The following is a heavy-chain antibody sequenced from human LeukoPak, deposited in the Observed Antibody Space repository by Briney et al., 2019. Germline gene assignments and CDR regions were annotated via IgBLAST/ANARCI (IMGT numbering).Heavy chain of an antibody. CDR2: IRYDGSNK. CDR3: ASYNSPIFDY. V-gene: IGHV3-30*02. Sequence: GGSLRLSFAASGFTFSSYGMHWVRPAPGKGLEWVAFIRYDGSNKYYADSVKGRFTISRDNSKNTLYLQMNSLRAEDTAVYYCASYNSPIFDYWGQGTLVTVSS. CDR1: GFTFSSYG. D-gene: IGHD1-20*01. J-gene: IGHJ4*02.